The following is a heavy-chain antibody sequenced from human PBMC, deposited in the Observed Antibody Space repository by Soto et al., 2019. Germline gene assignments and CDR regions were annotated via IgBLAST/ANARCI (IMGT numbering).Heavy chain of an antibody. CDR2: IKSKTDGGTT. CDR3: TTGSPLYYDILTGYPSADY. J-gene: IGHJ4*02. CDR1: GFTFSNAW. V-gene: IGHV3-15*07. Sequence: EVQLVESGGGLVKPGGSLRLSCAASGFTFSNAWMNWVRQAPGKGLEWVGRIKSKTDGGTTDYAAPVKGRFTISRDDSKNTLYLQMNSLKTEETAVYYCTTGSPLYYDILTGYPSADYWGQGTLVTVSS. D-gene: IGHD3-9*01.